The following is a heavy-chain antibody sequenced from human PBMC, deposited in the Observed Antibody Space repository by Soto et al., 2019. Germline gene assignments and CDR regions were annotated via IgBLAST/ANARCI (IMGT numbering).Heavy chain of an antibody. CDR2: ISYSGTT. CDR3: GRGRHYYDSSGYYYYFDY. J-gene: IGHJ4*02. CDR1: ADSISSYY. V-gene: IGHV4-59*01. D-gene: IGHD3-22*01. Sequence: SETLSLTCTVSADSISSYYWTWIRQPPGKGLEWIGYISYSGTTNYNPSLKSRVTISIDTSKNQFSLKLSSVTAADTAVYYCGRGRHYYDSSGYYYYFDYWGQRTLVTVSS.